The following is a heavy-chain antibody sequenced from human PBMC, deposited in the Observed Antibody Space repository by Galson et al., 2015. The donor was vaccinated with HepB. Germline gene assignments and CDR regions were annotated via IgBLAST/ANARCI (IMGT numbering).Heavy chain of an antibody. CDR3: ARQHTRGAYYYGSGCYLGY. V-gene: IGHV3-30*04. CDR2: ISYDGSNK. Sequence: SLRLSCAASGFTFSSYAMHWVRQAPGKGLEWVAVISYDGSNKYYADSVKGRFTISRDNSKNTLYLQMNSLRAEDTAVYYCARQHTRGAYYYGSGCYLGYWGQGTLVTVSS. J-gene: IGHJ4*02. D-gene: IGHD3-10*01. CDR1: GFTFSSYA.